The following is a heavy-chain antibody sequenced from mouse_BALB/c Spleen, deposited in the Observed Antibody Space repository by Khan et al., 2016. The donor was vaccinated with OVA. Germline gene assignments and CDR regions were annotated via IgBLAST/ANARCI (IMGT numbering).Heavy chain of an antibody. CDR3: ARSVTITTVVATDFDY. CDR2: ISYSGRT. J-gene: IGHJ2*01. V-gene: IGHV3-2*02. CDR1: GYSITSDYA. Sequence: EVQLQESGPGLVKPSQSLSLTCTVTGYSITSDYAWNWIRQFPGNKLEWMGYISYSGRTSYNPSLKSRIPNTRDTAKNQFFLQLNSVTTEDTATYYCARSVTITTVVATDFDYWGQGTTLTVSS. D-gene: IGHD1-1*01.